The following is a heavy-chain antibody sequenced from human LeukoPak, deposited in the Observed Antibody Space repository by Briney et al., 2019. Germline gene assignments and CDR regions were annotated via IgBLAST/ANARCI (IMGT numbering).Heavy chain of an antibody. J-gene: IGHJ4*02. CDR3: VSFYETY. CDR1: GNYG. Sequence: GGSLGLSCEDFGNYGMHWVRQVPGKGLVWVSHINNDGSWTSYADSVKGRFTISKDNAKNTVYLQMNSLRAEDTAVYYCVSFYETYWGRGTLVTVSS. CDR2: INNDGSWT. D-gene: IGHD2/OR15-2a*01. V-gene: IGHV3-74*01.